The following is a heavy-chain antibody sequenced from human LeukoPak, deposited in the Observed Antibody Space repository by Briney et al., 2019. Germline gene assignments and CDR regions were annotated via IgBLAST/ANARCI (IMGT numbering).Heavy chain of an antibody. J-gene: IGHJ2*01. CDR1: GFTFSSFS. CDR3: AGGQGWHFDL. CDR2: IRQDGSDE. V-gene: IGHV3-7*01. Sequence: GGSLRLSCAASGFTFSSFSMSWFRQAPGKGLEWVADIRQDGSDEHYVASVKGRFTISRDSTSLFLQMNSLRAEDTAVYYCAGGQGWHFDLWGRGTLITVSS. D-gene: IGHD2-15*01.